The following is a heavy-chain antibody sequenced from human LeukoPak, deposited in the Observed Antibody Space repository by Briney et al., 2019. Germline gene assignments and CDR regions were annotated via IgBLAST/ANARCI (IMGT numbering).Heavy chain of an antibody. CDR2: ISYDGSNK. CDR3: AGDAFYI. J-gene: IGHJ3*02. V-gene: IGHV3-30*03. Sequence: LELLAVISYDGSNKYYSGSVKGRFTISRDNFKKTLYLQMNSLRAEDTAVYYFAGDAFYIWGQGTMVTVSS.